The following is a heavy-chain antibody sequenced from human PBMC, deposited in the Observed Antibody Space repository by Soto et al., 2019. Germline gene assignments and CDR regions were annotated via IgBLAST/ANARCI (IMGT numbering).Heavy chain of an antibody. V-gene: IGHV4-31*03. CDR2: IYYSGST. CDR3: ARGPAGQSSWDNWFDP. CDR1: GGSISSGGYY. J-gene: IGHJ5*02. D-gene: IGHD6-13*01. Sequence: QVQLQESGPGLVKPSQTLSLTCTVSGGSISSGGYYWSWIRQHPGKGLEWIGYIYYSGSTYYNPSLKSRVTISVDTSKNQFSLKLSSVTAADTAVYYCARGPAGQSSWDNWFDPWGQGTLVTVSS.